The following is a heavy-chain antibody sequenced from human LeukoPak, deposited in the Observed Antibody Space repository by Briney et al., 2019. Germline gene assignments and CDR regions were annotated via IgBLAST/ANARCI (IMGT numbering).Heavy chain of an antibody. CDR1: GFTVSSNY. J-gene: IGHJ4*02. CDR3: ARGEFLTGDRFDY. V-gene: IGHV3-53*01. Sequence: GVLRLSCAASGFTVSSNYMSWVRQAPGKGLEWVSVIYSGGSTYYADSVKGRFTISRDNSKNTLYLQVNSLRAEDTAVYYCARGEFLTGDRFDYWGQGTLVTVSS. CDR2: IYSGGST. D-gene: IGHD7-27*01.